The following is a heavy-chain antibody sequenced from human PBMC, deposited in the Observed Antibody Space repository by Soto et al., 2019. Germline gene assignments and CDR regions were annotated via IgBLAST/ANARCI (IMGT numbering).Heavy chain of an antibody. CDR2: TYYRSRWYN. CDR3: AGTSSLQWYYMDV. Sequence: PSQTLKLTCVISGDSVSSNSAAWNWIRPSPSRGLEWLGRTYYRSRWYNDYAVSVRSRITVNADTSKNQFSLHLNSVTPEDTAVYYCAGTSSLQWYYMDVWDKGSTVTVSS. V-gene: IGHV6-1*01. J-gene: IGHJ6*03. D-gene: IGHD1-7*01. CDR1: GDSVSSNSAA.